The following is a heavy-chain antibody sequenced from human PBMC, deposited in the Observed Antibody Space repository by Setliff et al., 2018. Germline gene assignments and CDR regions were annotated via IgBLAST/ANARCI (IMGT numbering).Heavy chain of an antibody. CDR2: IYHSGST. D-gene: IGHD3-9*01. J-gene: IGHJ4*02. CDR3: ARTLYDYDILTGPGYYFDY. V-gene: IGHV4-38-2*01. Sequence: SSETLSLTCAVSGYSISSGYYWGWIRQPPGKGLEWIGSIYHSGSTYYNPSLKSRVTTSVDTSKNQFSLKLSSVTAADTAVYYCARTLYDYDILTGPGYYFDYWGQGTLVTVSS. CDR1: GYSISSGYY.